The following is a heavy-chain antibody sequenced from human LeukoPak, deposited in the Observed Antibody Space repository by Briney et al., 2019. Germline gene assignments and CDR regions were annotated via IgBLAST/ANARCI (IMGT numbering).Heavy chain of an antibody. CDR1: GYTFTGYY. CDR2: INPNSGGT. V-gene: IGHV1-2*04. Sequence: ASVKVSCKASGYTFTGYYMHWVRQAPGQGLEWMGWINPNSGGTNYAQKFQGWVTMTRDTSISTAYMELSRLRSDETAVYYCARVRGVTTLGYWGQGTLVTVSS. CDR3: ARVRGVTTLGY. D-gene: IGHD4-17*01. J-gene: IGHJ4*02.